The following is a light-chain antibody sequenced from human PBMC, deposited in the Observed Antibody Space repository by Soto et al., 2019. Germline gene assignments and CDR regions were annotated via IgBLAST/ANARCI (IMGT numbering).Light chain of an antibody. CDR3: SSYTSSNTPYV. V-gene: IGLV2-14*01. Sequence: QSALTQPASVSGSPGQSITISCTGSSSDVGAYHFVSWYQHHPGKAPKLILYEVTARPSGVSSRFSGSKSGNTASLTISGLQADDEANYYCSSYTSSNTPYVFGTGTKVTGL. J-gene: IGLJ1*01. CDR2: EVT. CDR1: SSDVGAYHF.